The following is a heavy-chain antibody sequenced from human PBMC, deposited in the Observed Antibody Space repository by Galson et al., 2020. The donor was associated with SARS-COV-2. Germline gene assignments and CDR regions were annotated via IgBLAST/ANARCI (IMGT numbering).Heavy chain of an antibody. J-gene: IGHJ6*01. CDR3: AAFSIYNYYAMDV. V-gene: IGHV4-30-2*01. Sequence: ASETLSLTCTVSGDSINSGDYSWTWIRQPPGKGLEWIGFIYHSGGPHYNPSLKSRVTMSEDRSNNQFSLTLSSVTAADTAVYYCAAFSIYNYYAMDVWGQGTPVTVSS. D-gene: IGHD3-3*02. CDR1: GDSINSGDYS. CDR2: IYHSGGP.